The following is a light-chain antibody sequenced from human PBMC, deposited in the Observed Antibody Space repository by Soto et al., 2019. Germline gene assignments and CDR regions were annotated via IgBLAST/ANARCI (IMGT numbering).Light chain of an antibody. CDR1: QTVSNN. J-gene: IGKJ4*01. CDR2: GAS. V-gene: IGKV3D-15*01. Sequence: DIVMTQSPATLSVSPGERATLSCRASQTVSNNLAWYQHKPGHSPRLLIYGASTRATGVPARFSGSGSGTEFTLTISSLESEDSAVYYCQQFDHWRLTFGGGTKVEIK. CDR3: QQFDHWRLT.